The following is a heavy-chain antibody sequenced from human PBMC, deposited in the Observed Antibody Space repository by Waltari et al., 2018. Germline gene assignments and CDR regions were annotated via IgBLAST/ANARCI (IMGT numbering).Heavy chain of an antibody. Sequence: EVRLVESGGGLVQPGGSLRLSCAASGFTFSSCWMSWVRQAPGKGLEWVASRKEEGSERYYVDSAKGRSTISRDNAKTSLFLQMNSLRVEDTAVYYCARGPYWGQGTTVTVSS. D-gene: IGHD2-21*01. V-gene: IGHV3-7*04. CDR2: RKEEGSER. CDR3: ARGPY. CDR1: GFTFSSCW. J-gene: IGHJ6*02.